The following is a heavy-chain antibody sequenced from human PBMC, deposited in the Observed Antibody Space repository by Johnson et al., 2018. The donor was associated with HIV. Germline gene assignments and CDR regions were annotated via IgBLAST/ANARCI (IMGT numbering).Heavy chain of an antibody. V-gene: IGHV3-30*02. D-gene: IGHD6-13*01. CDR1: GFTFSTYG. CDR3: ARGRKDIAAVDWLDTDGFDT. Sequence: QVQLVESGGGVVQPGGSLRLSCAASGFTFSTYGMHWVRQAPGKGLEWVAFIRDDGSNKHYIDSVKGRFTISRDNSKNTLYLQMNSLRGEDTAVYCCARGRKDIAAVDWLDTDGFDTWGQGTMVTVSS. CDR2: IRDDGSNK. J-gene: IGHJ3*02.